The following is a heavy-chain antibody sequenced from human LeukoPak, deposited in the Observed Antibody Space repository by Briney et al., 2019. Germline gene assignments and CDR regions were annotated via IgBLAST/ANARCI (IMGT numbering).Heavy chain of an antibody. V-gene: IGHV4-59*01. Sequence: SETLSLTCTVSGGSISRDYWSWIRQPPGEGLEWIGYIYYTGSTNYNPSLKSRVTISVDTSKNQFSLKLSSVTAADTAVYYCAKDRRDSSSWYSDYWGQGTLVTVSS. CDR1: GGSISRDY. D-gene: IGHD6-13*01. CDR3: AKDRRDSSSWYSDY. CDR2: IYYTGST. J-gene: IGHJ4*02.